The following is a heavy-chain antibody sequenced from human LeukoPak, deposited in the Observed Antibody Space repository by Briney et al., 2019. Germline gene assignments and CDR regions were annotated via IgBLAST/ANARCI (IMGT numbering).Heavy chain of an antibody. Sequence: PGGSLRLSCTASGFTFGDYAMSWVRQAPGKGLEWVGFIRSKAYGGTTEYAASVKGRFTISRDGSKSIAYLQLNSLKTEDTAVYYCTRVRSSWYYFDYWGQGTLVTVSS. J-gene: IGHJ4*02. CDR1: GFTFGDYA. D-gene: IGHD6-13*01. CDR3: TRVRSSWYYFDY. V-gene: IGHV3-49*04. CDR2: IRSKAYGGTT.